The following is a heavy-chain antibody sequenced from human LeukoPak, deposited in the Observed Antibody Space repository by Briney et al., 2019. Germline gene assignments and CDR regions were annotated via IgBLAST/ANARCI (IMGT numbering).Heavy chain of an antibody. V-gene: IGHV4-59*01. CDR3: ARAVVWLPFDY. D-gene: IGHD2-15*01. CDR1: GSMYNYY. J-gene: IGHJ4*02. CDR2: IHYNGIT. Sequence: SETLSLTCPVSGSMYNYYWSWIRQPPGKGLEWIGYIHYNGITNYNPSLKSRVTISVDTSKNQFFLKLGSVTAADTAVYYCARAVVWLPFDYWGQGTLVTVSS.